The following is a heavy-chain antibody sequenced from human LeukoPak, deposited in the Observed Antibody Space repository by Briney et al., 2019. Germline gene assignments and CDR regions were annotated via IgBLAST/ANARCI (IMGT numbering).Heavy chain of an antibody. D-gene: IGHD3-10*01. V-gene: IGHV4-4*07. J-gene: IGHJ4*02. Sequence: SETLSLTCTVSGGSISSYYWSWLRQPAGKGLEWIGRIYTNGSTNYNPSLKSRVTMSVDTSKNQVSLKLSSVTAADTAVYYCARTRGHGAFDYWGQGTLVTVSS. CDR1: GGSISSYY. CDR2: IYTNGST. CDR3: ARTRGHGAFDY.